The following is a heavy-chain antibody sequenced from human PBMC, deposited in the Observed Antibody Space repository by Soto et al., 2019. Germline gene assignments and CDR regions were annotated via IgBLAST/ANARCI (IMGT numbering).Heavy chain of an antibody. V-gene: IGHV4-59*01. CDR3: TREGGNYDYVWGSYRPNGDAFDI. J-gene: IGHJ3*02. CDR1: GGSISSYY. CDR2: IYYSGST. Sequence: SETLSLTCTVSGGSISSYYWSWIRQPPGKGLEWIGYIYYSGSTNYNPSLKSRVTISVDTSKNQFSLKLSSVTAADTAVYYCTREGGNYDYVWGSYRPNGDAFDIWGQGTMVTV. D-gene: IGHD3-16*02.